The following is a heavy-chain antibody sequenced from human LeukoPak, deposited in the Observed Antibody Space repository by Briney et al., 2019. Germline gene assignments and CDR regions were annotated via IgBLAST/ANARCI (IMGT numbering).Heavy chain of an antibody. Sequence: TSETLSLTCAVSGYSISSGYYWGWIRQPPGKGLEWIGSIYHSGSTYYNPSLKSRVTISVDTSKNQFSLKLSSVTAADTAVYYCAVVRGFWFDPWGQGTLVTVSS. D-gene: IGHD2-2*01. V-gene: IGHV4-38-2*01. CDR2: IYHSGST. CDR3: AVVRGFWFDP. J-gene: IGHJ5*02. CDR1: GYSISSGYY.